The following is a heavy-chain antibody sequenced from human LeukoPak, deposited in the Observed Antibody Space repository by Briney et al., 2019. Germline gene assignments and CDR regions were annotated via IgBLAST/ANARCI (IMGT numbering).Heavy chain of an antibody. Sequence: SQTLSLTWTVSGGSISSGDYYGSWIRQPPGKGLEWIGYIYYSGSTYYNPSLKSRVTISVDTSKNQFSLKLSSVTAGDAAVYHCARSAGSHHDAVDIWGQGTMVTVSS. CDR3: ARSAGSHHDAVDI. J-gene: IGHJ3*02. V-gene: IGHV4-30-4*01. CDR1: GGSISSGDYY. D-gene: IGHD2-15*01. CDR2: IYYSGST.